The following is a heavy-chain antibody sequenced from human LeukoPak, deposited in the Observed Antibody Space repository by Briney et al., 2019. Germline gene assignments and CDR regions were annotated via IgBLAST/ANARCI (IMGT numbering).Heavy chain of an antibody. CDR3: ARKAATRSIDY. CDR1: GGSISSSSYY. Sequence: SETLSLTRTVSGGSISSSSYYWGWIRQPPGKGLEWIGSIYYSGSTYYNPSLKSRVTISVDTSKNQFSLKLSSVTAADTAVYYCARKAATRSIDYWGQGTLVTVSS. V-gene: IGHV4-39*01. D-gene: IGHD3-10*01. J-gene: IGHJ4*02. CDR2: IYYSGST.